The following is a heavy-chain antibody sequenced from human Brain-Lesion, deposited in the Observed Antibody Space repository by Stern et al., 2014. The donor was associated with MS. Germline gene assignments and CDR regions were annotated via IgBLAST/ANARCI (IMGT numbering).Heavy chain of an antibody. V-gene: IGHV1-2*04. CDR3: ARVPGGVFGGMDV. D-gene: IGHD4-23*01. CDR1: GYTFTDYF. Sequence: HVQLVLSGAEVKKPGASGKVSCKASGYTFTDYFMHWVRQAPGQGLEWLGWINPYSGDTKYAQKFQGWVTMTRDTSISTAYMELNSLRSDDTAVYYCARVPGGVFGGMDVWGQGTTVT. CDR2: INPYSGDT. J-gene: IGHJ6*02.